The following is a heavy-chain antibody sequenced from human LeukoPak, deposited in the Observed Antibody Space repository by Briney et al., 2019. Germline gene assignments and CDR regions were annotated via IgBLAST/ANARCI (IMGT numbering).Heavy chain of an antibody. CDR1: WFTLRGYW. V-gene: IGHV3-74*01. CDR3: ARDNYDSSGYYYNFDS. J-gene: IGHJ4*02. Sequence: GGALRISCAAPWFTLRGYWMHRVRQTPGMGLVWVSRINSDGSSTSFADSVKGRFTISRDNARNTLYLQMSSLRAEDTAVYYCARDNYDSSGYYYNFDSWGQGTLVTVSS. D-gene: IGHD3-22*01. CDR2: INSDGSST.